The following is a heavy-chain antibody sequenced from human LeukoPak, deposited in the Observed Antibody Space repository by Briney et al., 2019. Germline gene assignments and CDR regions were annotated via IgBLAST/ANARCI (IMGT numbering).Heavy chain of an antibody. D-gene: IGHD3-10*01. J-gene: IGHJ2*01. CDR1: VYTFTAHY. V-gene: IGHV1-2*02. CDR3: ARGRGTTMVRGVITNYFDL. Sequence: ASVKVSCRASVYTFTAHYIHWVRQAPGQGHEWMGWIDPNSGGTNYAQKFLGSVTMTGDTSINTAFMELSRLRSDDTAIYYCARGRGTTMVRGVITNYFDLWGRGSLVTVSS. CDR2: IDPNSGGT.